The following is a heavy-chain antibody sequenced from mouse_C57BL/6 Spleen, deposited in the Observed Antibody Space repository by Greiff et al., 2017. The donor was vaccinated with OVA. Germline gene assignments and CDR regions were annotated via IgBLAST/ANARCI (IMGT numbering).Heavy chain of an antibody. CDR2: ISSGGSYT. CDR3: AVVATDYFDY. CDR1: GFTFSSYG. V-gene: IGHV5-6*02. J-gene: IGHJ2*01. D-gene: IGHD1-1*01. Sequence: DVMLVESGGDLVKPGGSLKLSCAASGFTFSSYGMSWVRQTPDKRLEWVATISSGGSYTYYPDSVKGRFTISRDNAKNTLYLQMSSLKSEDTAMYYCAVVATDYFDYWGQGTTLTVSS.